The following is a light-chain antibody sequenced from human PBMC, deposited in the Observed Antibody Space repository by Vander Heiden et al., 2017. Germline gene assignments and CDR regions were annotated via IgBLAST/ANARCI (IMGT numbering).Light chain of an antibody. CDR1: QRISYW. V-gene: IGKV1-5*01. Sequence: DMQLTQSPSTLSASVGDRVTITCRASQRISYWLAWYQQRSGSAPKLLIYDASSLETGVPSVSMFSGSGSGTEFTLTISGLQTEDFATYYCQQYDSYPMTFGRGTKLEI. CDR3: QQYDSYPMT. CDR2: DAS. J-gene: IGKJ2*01.